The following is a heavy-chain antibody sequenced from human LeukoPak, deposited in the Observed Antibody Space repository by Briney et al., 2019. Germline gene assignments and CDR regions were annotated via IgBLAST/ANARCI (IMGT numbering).Heavy chain of an antibody. J-gene: IGHJ4*02. V-gene: IGHV6-1*01. D-gene: IGHD6-19*01. CDR1: GDSVSSNSAA. CDR2: TYYRSKWYN. Sequence: PSQTLSLTCAISGDSVSSNSAAWNWIRQSPSRGLEWLGRTYYRSKWYNDYAVSVKSRITINPDTSKNQLSLQLNSVTPEDTAVYYCARDEWLVRGGGFDYWGQGTLVTVSS. CDR3: ARDEWLVRGGGFDY.